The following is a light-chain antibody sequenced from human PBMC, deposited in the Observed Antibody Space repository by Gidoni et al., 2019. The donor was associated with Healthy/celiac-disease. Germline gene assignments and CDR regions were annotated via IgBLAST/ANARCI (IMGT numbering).Light chain of an antibody. CDR3: QQSYSTPNT. Sequence: DIQMTQSPSSLSASVGDRVTITCRASQSISSYLNWYQQKPGKAPKLLIYAASSLQSWVPSRFSGSGSGTDVTLTISSLQPEDFATYYCQQSYSTPNTFXQXTKLEIK. J-gene: IGKJ2*01. CDR2: AAS. V-gene: IGKV1-39*01. CDR1: QSISSY.